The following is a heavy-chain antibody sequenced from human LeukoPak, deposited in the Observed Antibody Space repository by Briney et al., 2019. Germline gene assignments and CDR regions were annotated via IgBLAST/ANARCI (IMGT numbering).Heavy chain of an antibody. V-gene: IGHV1-69*13. Sequence: SVKVSCKASGGTFSSYAISWGPQAPGQGLEWMGGIIPIFGTANYAQKFQGRVTITADASTSTAYIELSSLRSEDTAVYYCARDREEYSSSWYVAVDIWGQGTMVTVSS. CDR2: IIPIFGTA. CDR1: GGTFSSYA. D-gene: IGHD6-13*01. CDR3: ARDREEYSSSWYVAVDI. J-gene: IGHJ3*02.